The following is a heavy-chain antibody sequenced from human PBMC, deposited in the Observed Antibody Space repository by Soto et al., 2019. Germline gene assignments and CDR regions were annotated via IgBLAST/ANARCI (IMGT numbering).Heavy chain of an antibody. CDR1: GLRFSTYW. V-gene: IGHV3-7*03. CDR2: IDPGGLVG. D-gene: IGHD7-27*01. Sequence: EGQLLGSGGGLVQPGGSLRLSCVASGLRFSTYWMNWVRQPPGMGLEWVANIDPGGLVGTYVDSVKSRFTTYRDNAMNSVYLQMNSLRADDTAMYFCAGWGEHDANVWGQGILVTVSA. CDR3: AGWGEHDANV. J-gene: IGHJ4*02.